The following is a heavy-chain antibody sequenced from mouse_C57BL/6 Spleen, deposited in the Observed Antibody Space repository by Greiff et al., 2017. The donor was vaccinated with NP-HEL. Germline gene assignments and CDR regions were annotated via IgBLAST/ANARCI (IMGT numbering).Heavy chain of an antibody. V-gene: IGHV1-50*01. J-gene: IGHJ2*01. Sequence: QVQLQQPGAELVKPGASVKLSCKASGYTFTSYWMQWVKQRPGQGLEWIGEIDPSDSYTNYNQKFKGKATLTVDTSSSTAYMQLSSLTSEDSAVYYCARGEFGLLPIDYWGQGTTPTVSS. CDR3: ARGEFGLLPIDY. CDR1: GYTFTSYW. D-gene: IGHD2-13*01. CDR2: IDPSDSYT.